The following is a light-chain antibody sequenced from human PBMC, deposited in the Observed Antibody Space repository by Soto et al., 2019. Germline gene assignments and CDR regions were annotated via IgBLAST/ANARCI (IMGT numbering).Light chain of an antibody. CDR3: SSYAGSRIVV. V-gene: IGLV2-8*01. CDR1: SSDVGGYNY. J-gene: IGLJ2*01. CDR2: EVN. Sequence: QSVLTQPPSASGSPGQSVTISCTGTSSDVGGYNYVSWYQQHPGKAPKLMISEVNNRPSGVPDRFSGSKSGNTASLTVSGLQAEDEADYYCSSYAGSRIVVFGGGTKLTVL.